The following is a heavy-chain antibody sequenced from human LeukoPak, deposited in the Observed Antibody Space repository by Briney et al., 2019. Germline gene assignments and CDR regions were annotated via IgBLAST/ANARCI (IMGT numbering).Heavy chain of an antibody. CDR3: ARLVCSTSSCGPSVAFDF. CDR1: GYTFTHYG. V-gene: IGHV1-18*01. J-gene: IGHJ3*01. Sequence: ASVKVSCKASGYTFTHYGISWVRQAPGQGLEWMGWITAYNGNTNYAQKLQGRVTMTRDTSTSTAYMELRSLRSDDTAVYYCARLVCSTSSCGPSVAFDFWGQGTMVTVSS. D-gene: IGHD2-2*01. CDR2: ITAYNGNT.